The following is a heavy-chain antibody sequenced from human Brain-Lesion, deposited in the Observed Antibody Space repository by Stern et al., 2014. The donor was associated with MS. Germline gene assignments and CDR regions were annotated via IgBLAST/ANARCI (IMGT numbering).Heavy chain of an antibody. V-gene: IGHV4-39*01. CDR1: GGSISSSSYY. Sequence: VQLVESGPGLVKPSETLSLTCTVSGGSISSSSYYWGWIRQPPGKGLEWIGSIYYRGSTYYKPSLKSRVTISMDTSKNQFSLRLSFVTAADTAVYFCAKLWLGELPESPFDYWGQGTLVTVSS. D-gene: IGHD3-10*01. J-gene: IGHJ4*02. CDR2: IYYRGST. CDR3: AKLWLGELPESPFDY.